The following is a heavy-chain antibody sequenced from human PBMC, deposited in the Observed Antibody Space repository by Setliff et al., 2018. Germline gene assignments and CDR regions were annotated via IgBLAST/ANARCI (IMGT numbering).Heavy chain of an antibody. CDR3: ARSLGSGSYYNSRPFYSDY. V-gene: IGHV4-4*08. Sequence: SSETLSLTCTVSGGSISSYYWSWMRQPPGKGLEWIGYMYISGITNSNPSLKSRVTISGDTSKNQFSLKLTSVTAADTAVYFCARSLGSGSYYNSRPFYSDYWGQGTLGTVS. CDR1: GGSISSYY. J-gene: IGHJ4*02. CDR2: MYISGIT. D-gene: IGHD3-10*01.